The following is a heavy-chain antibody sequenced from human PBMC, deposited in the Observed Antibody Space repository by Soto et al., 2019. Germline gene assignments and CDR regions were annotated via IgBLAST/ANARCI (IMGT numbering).Heavy chain of an antibody. J-gene: IGHJ4*02. CDR2: IYYSGST. CDR1: GGSISSYY. V-gene: IGHV4-59*01. CDR3: ARQPRHWGSYWVFDY. D-gene: IGHD3-16*01. Sequence: SETLSLTCTVSGGSISSYYWSWIRQPPGKGLEWIGYIYYSGSTNYNPSLKSRVTISVDTSKNQFSLKLSSVTAADTAVYYCARQPRHWGSYWVFDYWGQGTLVTVSS.